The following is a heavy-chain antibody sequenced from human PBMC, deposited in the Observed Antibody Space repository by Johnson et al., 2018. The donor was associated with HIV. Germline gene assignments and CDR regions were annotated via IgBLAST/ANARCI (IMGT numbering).Heavy chain of an antibody. D-gene: IGHD6-13*01. CDR3: NADLAAVGSGAFDI. V-gene: IGHV3-30*04. Sequence: QVQLVESGGGVVQPGRSLRLSCAASGFTFSSYAMHWVRQAPGKGLEWVSFISYDGNNKYYRDSVKGRFTISRDDSKNTLYLQMNSLKTEDTAVYYCNADLAAVGSGAFDIWGQGTMVTVSS. CDR1: GFTFSSYA. CDR2: ISYDGNNK. J-gene: IGHJ3*02.